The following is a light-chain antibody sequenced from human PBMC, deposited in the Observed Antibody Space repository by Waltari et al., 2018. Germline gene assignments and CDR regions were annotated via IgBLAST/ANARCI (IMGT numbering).Light chain of an antibody. Sequence: DIQVTQSPSSLSASVGDRVTITGRASQSINNNLNWYQQKPGKVPNLLIYGASTLQTGVPSRCSGSGFGTDFTLPIISLPPEDFATYYCQQSYSTRKTFGQGTKLEIK. V-gene: IGKV1-39*01. CDR3: QQSYSTRKT. CDR1: QSINNN. J-gene: IGKJ2*01. CDR2: GAS.